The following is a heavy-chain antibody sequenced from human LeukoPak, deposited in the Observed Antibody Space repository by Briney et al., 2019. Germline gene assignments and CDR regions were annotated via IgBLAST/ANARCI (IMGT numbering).Heavy chain of an antibody. CDR1: GGTFSSYA. D-gene: IGHD3-10*01. Sequence: GASVKVSCKASGGTFSSYAISWVRQAPGKGLEWMGGFDPEDGETIYAQKFQGRVTMTEDTSTDTAYMELSSLRSEDTAVYYCATVGTYYSDGSDYWGQGTLVTVSS. J-gene: IGHJ4*02. CDR2: FDPEDGET. V-gene: IGHV1-24*01. CDR3: ATVGTYYSDGSDY.